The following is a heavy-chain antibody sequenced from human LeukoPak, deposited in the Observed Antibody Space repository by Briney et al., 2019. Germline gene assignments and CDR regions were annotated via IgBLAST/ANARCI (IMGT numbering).Heavy chain of an antibody. CDR1: GFTFSSYG. Sequence: SGGSLRLSCAASGFTFSSYGMHWVRQAPGKGLEWVAVIWYDGSNKYYADSVKGRFTISRDNSKNTLYLQMNSLRAEDTAVYYCASDDSSGYGAFDIWGQGTMVTASS. D-gene: IGHD3-22*01. CDR2: IWYDGSNK. J-gene: IGHJ3*02. CDR3: ASDDSSGYGAFDI. V-gene: IGHV3-33*01.